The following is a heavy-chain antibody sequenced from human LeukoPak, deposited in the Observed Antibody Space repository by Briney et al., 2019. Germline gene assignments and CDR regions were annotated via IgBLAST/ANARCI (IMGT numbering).Heavy chain of an antibody. V-gene: IGHV4-31*03. J-gene: IGHJ5*02. Sequence: SQTLSLTCTVSGRSISSGGYYWSWIRQHPGKGMEWIGYIYYSGSTYYNPSLKSRVTISVDTSKNQFSLKLSSVTAADTAVYYCAREVPVRGVTNWFDPWGQGTLVTVSS. D-gene: IGHD3-10*01. CDR2: IYYSGST. CDR1: GRSISSGGYY. CDR3: AREVPVRGVTNWFDP.